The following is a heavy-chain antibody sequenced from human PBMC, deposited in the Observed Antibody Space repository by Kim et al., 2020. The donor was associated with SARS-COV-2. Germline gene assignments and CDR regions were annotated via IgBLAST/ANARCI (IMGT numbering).Heavy chain of an antibody. Sequence: ASVKGRFTISRDDSKNTAYLQMNSLKTEDTAVYYCVIYCSGGSCRGAFDYWGQGTLVTVSS. J-gene: IGHJ4*02. D-gene: IGHD2-15*01. CDR3: VIYCSGGSCRGAFDY. V-gene: IGHV3-73*01.